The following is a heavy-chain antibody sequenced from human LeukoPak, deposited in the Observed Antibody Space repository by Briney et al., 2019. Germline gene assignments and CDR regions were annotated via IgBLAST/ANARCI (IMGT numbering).Heavy chain of an antibody. CDR3: ARLAGSFGELGSGEFDY. J-gene: IGHJ4*02. V-gene: IGHV4-38-2*01. D-gene: IGHD3-10*01. CDR1: GYSISSGYY. Sequence: SETLSLTCAVSGYSISSGYYWGWIRQPPGKGLEWIGSIYHRGSTYYNPYLKSRVTISVDPSKIQFSLKLCSVTAADTVVYYCARLAGSFGELGSGEFDYWGQGTLVTVSS. CDR2: IYHRGST.